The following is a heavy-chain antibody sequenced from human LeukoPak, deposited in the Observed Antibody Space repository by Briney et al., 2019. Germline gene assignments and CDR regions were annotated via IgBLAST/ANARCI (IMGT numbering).Heavy chain of an antibody. CDR3: ARADHFGSGYFDY. Sequence: SETLSLTCAVSGYSISSGYYWGWIRQPPGKGLEWIGSIYHSGSTYYNPSLKCRVTISVDTSKNQFSLKLSSVTAADTAVYYCARADHFGSGYFDYWGQGTLVTVSS. V-gene: IGHV4-38-2*01. J-gene: IGHJ4*02. CDR2: IYHSGST. CDR1: GYSISSGYY. D-gene: IGHD3-3*02.